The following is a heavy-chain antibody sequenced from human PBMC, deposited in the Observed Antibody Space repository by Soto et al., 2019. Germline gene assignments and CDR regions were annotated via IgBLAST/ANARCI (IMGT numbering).Heavy chain of an antibody. Sequence: QVQLVESGGGVVQPGRSLRLSCAASGFTFTNYGMHWVRQAPGKGLEWVAVIWYDGSNKYYADSVKGRFTISKDNSQNTLYLHMNNLRAEDTAMYYCTRDPYGGSRYYFDSWGQGTLVTVSS. J-gene: IGHJ4*02. V-gene: IGHV3-33*01. CDR1: GFTFTNYG. D-gene: IGHD1-26*01. CDR3: TRDPYGGSRYYFDS. CDR2: IWYDGSNK.